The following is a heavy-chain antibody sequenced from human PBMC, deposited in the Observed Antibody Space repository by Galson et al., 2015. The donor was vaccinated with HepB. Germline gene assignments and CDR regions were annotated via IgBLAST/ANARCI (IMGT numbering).Heavy chain of an antibody. Sequence: SLRLSCAASGFTFSRYWMHWVRQAPGKGLVWVSRINSDGSSTSYADSVKGRFTISRDNAKNTLYLQMNSLRAEDTAVYYCARGVTIFGSPMDVWGQGTTVTVSS. CDR1: GFTFSRYW. V-gene: IGHV3-74*01. D-gene: IGHD3-3*01. J-gene: IGHJ6*02. CDR2: INSDGSST. CDR3: ARGVTIFGSPMDV.